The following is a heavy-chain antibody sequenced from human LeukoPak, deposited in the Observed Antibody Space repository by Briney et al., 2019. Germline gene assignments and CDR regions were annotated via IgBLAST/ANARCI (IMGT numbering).Heavy chain of an antibody. CDR3: TRAVAAADFSPGY. D-gene: IGHD3/OR15-3a*01. J-gene: IGHJ4*02. CDR1: GFTFSSYS. CDR2: ISSSSSYI. Sequence: GGSLRLSCVASGFTFSSYSMNWVRQAPGKGLEWISCISSSSSYIYYADSVKGRFTISRDNAKNSVYLQMNSLRAEDTAVYYCTRAVAAADFSPGYWGQGTLVTVST. V-gene: IGHV3-21*01.